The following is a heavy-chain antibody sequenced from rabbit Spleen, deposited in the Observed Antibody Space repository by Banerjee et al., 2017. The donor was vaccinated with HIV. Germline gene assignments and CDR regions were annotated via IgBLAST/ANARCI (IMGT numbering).Heavy chain of an antibody. Sequence: VESGGDLVKPGASLTLTCIASGVSFSGSSYMCWVRQAPGKGLEWIGCIDTGGGRAYYASWVISRFTISKASSTTVTLQMTSLTAADTATYFCARETSSGWGIVSFYFSLWGPGTLVTVS. CDR3: ARETSSGWGIVSFYFSL. D-gene: IGHD4-1*01. CDR2: IDTGGGRA. CDR1: GVSFSGSSY. J-gene: IGHJ4*01. V-gene: IGHV1S40*01.